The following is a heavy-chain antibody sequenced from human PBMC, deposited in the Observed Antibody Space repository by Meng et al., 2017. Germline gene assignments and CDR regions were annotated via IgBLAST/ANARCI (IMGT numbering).Heavy chain of an antibody. V-gene: IGHV3-15*01. CDR1: GFTFSSYS. J-gene: IGHJ4*02. CDR2: IKSKTDGGTT. D-gene: IGHD3-9*01. CDR3: TTRYFDGLFYRVVSDY. Sequence: GESLKISCAASGFTFSSYSMNWVRQAPGKGLEWVGRIKSKTDGGTTDYAAPVKGRFTISRDDSKNTLYLQMNSLKTEDTAVYYCTTRYFDGLFYRVVSDYWGQGTLVTVSS.